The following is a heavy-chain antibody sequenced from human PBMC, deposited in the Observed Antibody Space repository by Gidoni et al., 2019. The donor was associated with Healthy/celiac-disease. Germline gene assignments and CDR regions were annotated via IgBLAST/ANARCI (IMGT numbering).Heavy chain of an antibody. CDR1: GYTFTSYA. CDR2: INAGNGNT. D-gene: IGHD2-15*01. CDR3: AREGLLHEGAFDI. Sequence: QVQLVQSGAEVKKPGASVKVSCKASGYTFTSYAMHWVRQAPGQRLEWMGWINAGNGNTKYSQKFQGRVTITRDTSASTAYMELSSLRSEDTAVYYCAREGLLHEGAFDIWGQGTMVTVSS. V-gene: IGHV1-3*01. J-gene: IGHJ3*02.